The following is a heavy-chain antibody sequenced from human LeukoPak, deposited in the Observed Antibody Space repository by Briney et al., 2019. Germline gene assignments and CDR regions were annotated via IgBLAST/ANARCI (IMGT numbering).Heavy chain of an antibody. CDR1: GYTFTRYY. V-gene: IGHV1-46*04. D-gene: IGHD2-2*01. J-gene: IGHJ5*02. CDR3: ARDLGTYCSSTSCQEYWFDP. Sequence: ASVKVSCKASGYTFTRYYIHWVRQALAQGLEWMGIINPTDCSTSNAQKWQDRVNMTRETSTSKVYRELSSLRSEDTAVYYCARDLGTYCSSTSCQEYWFDPWGQGTLVTVSS. CDR2: INPTDCST.